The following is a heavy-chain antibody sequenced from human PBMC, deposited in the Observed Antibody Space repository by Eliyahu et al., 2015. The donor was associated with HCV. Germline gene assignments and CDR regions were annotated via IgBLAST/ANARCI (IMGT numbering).Heavy chain of an antibody. D-gene: IGHD6-19*01. CDR3: ARAGIAVAGTGEVYDY. Sequence: QVQLQESGPGLVKPSGTLSLTCAVSGGSIXSXNXWSWVRQPPGKGLEWXGEIYHSGXTNYNPSLKSRVTISVDKSKNQFSLKLSSVTAADTAVYYCARAGIAVAGTGEVYDYWGQGTLVTVSS. J-gene: IGHJ4*02. CDR1: GGSIXSXNX. CDR2: IYHSGXT. V-gene: IGHV4-4*02.